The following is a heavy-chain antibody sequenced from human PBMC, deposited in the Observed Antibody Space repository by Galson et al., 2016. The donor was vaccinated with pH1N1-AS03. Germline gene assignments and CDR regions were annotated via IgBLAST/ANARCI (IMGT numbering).Heavy chain of an antibody. Sequence: SLRLSCGVSGFSLDLYAMHWVRQIPGKGLEWVSGFSLDSDWIGYADSVKGRFTVSRDKDKNSLYLEMNNLRTEDTALYYCTKDLVPGGADVWGQGTTVTVSS. J-gene: IGHJ6*02. CDR1: GFSLDLYA. CDR2: FSLDSDWI. CDR3: TKDLVPGGADV. D-gene: IGHD3-16*01. V-gene: IGHV3-9*01.